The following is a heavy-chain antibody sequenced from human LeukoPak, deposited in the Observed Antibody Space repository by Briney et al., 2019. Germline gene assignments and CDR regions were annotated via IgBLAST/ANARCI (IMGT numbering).Heavy chain of an antibody. CDR3: ARVPGGYSYGQTNYFDY. V-gene: IGHV4-4*02. CDR2: IYHSGST. Sequence: SETLSLTCAVSGGSISSSNWWSWVRQPPGKGLEWIGEIYHSGSTNYNPSLKNRVTISVDKSKNQFSLKLSSVTAADTAVYYCARVPGGYSYGQTNYFDYWGQGTLVTVSS. D-gene: IGHD5-18*01. CDR1: GGSISSSNW. J-gene: IGHJ4*02.